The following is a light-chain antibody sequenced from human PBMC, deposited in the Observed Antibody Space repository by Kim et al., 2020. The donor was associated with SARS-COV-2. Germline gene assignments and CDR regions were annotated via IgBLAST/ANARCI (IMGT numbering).Light chain of an antibody. J-gene: IGKJ1*01. V-gene: IGKV3-20*01. Sequence: EILLTQSPGSLSLSPGERATLSCRTSQTFARNYLGWYQQKPGQAPRLLIYGASSRATGIPDRFSGSGSGTDFTLTISRLEPEDFAVYYCQQYGNSRWTFGQGTKVDIK. CDR3: QQYGNSRWT. CDR1: QTFARNY. CDR2: GAS.